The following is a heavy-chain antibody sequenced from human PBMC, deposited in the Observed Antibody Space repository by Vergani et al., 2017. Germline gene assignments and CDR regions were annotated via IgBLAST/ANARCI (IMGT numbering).Heavy chain of an antibody. V-gene: IGHV3-21*06. CDR1: GFSFSTYS. Sequence: EVQLQESGGGLVKPGGSLRVSCAASGFSFSTYSINWVRQAPGKGLEWVSSISGRSNYIYYADSLKGRFTISRDNSKNSVYLQMNSLRAEDTAIYYCARKKYYDSKGYYQVEPFDYWGQGTLVTVSS. CDR2: ISGRSNYI. J-gene: IGHJ4*02. D-gene: IGHD3-22*01. CDR3: ARKKYYDSKGYYQVEPFDY.